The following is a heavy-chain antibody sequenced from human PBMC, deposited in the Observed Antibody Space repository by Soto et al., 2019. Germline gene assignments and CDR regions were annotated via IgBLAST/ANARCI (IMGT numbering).Heavy chain of an antibody. Sequence: QVQLRESGPGLVKPSQTLSLTCSVSGASVACGSYYGSWVRQPPGKGLEWIGYIPSRGRPFYNQSLTSRGTSSADTYTNQLSLQLTSVTAADTAVYYCARDTYSGYDFGLWGQGTLVTVSS. V-gene: IGHV4-30-4*01. CDR1: GASVACGSYY. D-gene: IGHD5-12*01. J-gene: IGHJ5*02. CDR3: ARDTYSGYDFGL. CDR2: IPSRGRP.